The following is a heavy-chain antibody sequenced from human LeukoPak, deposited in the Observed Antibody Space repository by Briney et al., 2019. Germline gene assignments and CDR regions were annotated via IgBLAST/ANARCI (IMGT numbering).Heavy chain of an antibody. CDR2: INPGGGST. CDR3: ARGSTPSYYYDSSGHFDY. D-gene: IGHD3-22*01. Sequence: ASVKVFCQAFGYTFTRYYIHWVRQAPGKGLEWMGIINPGGGSTSYAQKFQGRVTMTRDTSTSTVYMELSSLRSEDTAVYYCARGSTPSYYYDSSGHFDYWGQGTLVTVSS. CDR1: GYTFTRYY. J-gene: IGHJ4*02. V-gene: IGHV1-46*01.